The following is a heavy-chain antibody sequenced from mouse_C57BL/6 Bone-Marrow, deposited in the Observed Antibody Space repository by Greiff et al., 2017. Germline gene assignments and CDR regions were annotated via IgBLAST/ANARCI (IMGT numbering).Heavy chain of an antibody. Sequence: VQLQQPGAELVMPGASVKLSCKASGYTFTSYWMHWVKQRPGQGLEWIGEIDPSDSYTNYNQKFKGKSTLTVDKSSSTAYMQLSSLTSEDSAVYYCARDYDYDGGDYFDYGGQGTTRTGSS. J-gene: IGHJ2*01. V-gene: IGHV1-69*01. CDR1: GYTFTSYW. CDR3: ARDYDYDGGDYFDY. CDR2: IDPSDSYT. D-gene: IGHD2-4*01.